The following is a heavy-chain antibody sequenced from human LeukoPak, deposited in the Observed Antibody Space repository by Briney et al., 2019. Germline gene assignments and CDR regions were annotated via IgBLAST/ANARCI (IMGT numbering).Heavy chain of an antibody. Sequence: ASVKVSCKASGYTFTSYGISWVRQAPGQGLEWMGWISAYNGNTNYAQKLQGRVTMTTDTSTSTAYMELRSLRSDDTAVYYCARDYLTMVRGVISDWGQGTLVTVSS. CDR2: ISAYNGNT. J-gene: IGHJ4*02. CDR1: GYTFTSYG. V-gene: IGHV1-18*01. CDR3: ARDYLTMVRGVISD. D-gene: IGHD3-10*01.